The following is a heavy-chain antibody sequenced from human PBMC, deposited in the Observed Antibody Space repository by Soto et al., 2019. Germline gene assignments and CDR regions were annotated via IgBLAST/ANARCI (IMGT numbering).Heavy chain of an antibody. CDR2: IYHSGST. D-gene: IGHD3-10*01. J-gene: IGHJ6*02. V-gene: IGHV4-4*02. Sequence: SETLSLTCAVSGGSISSSNWWSWVRQPPGKGLEWIGEIYHSGSTNYNPSLKSRVTISVDKSKNQFSLKLSSVTAADTAVYYCARGGVRFGELTPDYYYYYGMDVWGQGTTVTVSS. CDR1: GGSISSSNW. CDR3: ARGGVRFGELTPDYYYYYGMDV.